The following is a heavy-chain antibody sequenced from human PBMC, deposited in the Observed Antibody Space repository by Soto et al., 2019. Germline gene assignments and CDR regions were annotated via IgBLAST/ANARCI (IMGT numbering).Heavy chain of an antibody. D-gene: IGHD1-1*01. J-gene: IGHJ4*02. V-gene: IGHV3-74*01. Sequence: GGSLRLSCAASGLTFGKSWMHWVRQAPGNGLVWVSRINDYMTTINYADSVRGRFTISRDNTRNTLFLQMNSLTVEDTPAYYCTRGGLEPFDFWRQGVLVTVSS. CDR1: GLTFGKSW. CDR3: TRGGLEPFDF. CDR2: INDYMTTI.